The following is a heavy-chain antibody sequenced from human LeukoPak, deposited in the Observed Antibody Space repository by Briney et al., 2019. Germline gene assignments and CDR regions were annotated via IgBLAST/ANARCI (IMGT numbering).Heavy chain of an antibody. V-gene: IGHV3-48*03. Sequence: GGSLRLSCVASGFTFSSYEMIWIRQAPGKGLEWISYITDDGETTYYGDSVRGRFVISRDNAKNSLYLQLNSPGVQDTAVYYCVRKGNFDTWGQGTLVTVSS. CDR1: GFTFSSYE. J-gene: IGHJ4*02. CDR2: ITDDGETT. CDR3: VRKGNFDT.